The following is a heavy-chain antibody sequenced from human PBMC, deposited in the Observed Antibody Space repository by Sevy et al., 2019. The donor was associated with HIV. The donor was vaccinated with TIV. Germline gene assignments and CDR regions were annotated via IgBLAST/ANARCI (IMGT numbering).Heavy chain of an antibody. CDR2: VHHSGST. CDR1: GGSISGYY. Sequence: SETLSLTCSVYGGSISGYYWSWIRQSPGKGLEWIGEVHHSGSTNYNPSFKSRVTMSVDTSKNQFSLNLSSVTAADAAVYYCARQGGLVDRAVDYWGQGTLVTVSS. J-gene: IGHJ4*02. D-gene: IGHD3-10*01. CDR3: ARQGGLVDRAVDY. V-gene: IGHV4-34*01.